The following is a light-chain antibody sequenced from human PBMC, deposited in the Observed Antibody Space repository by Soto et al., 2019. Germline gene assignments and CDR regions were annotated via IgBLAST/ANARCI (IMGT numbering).Light chain of an antibody. CDR1: HDISNY. CDR2: YAS. Sequence: DIQMTQSPSSLSASVGGRVTITCQASHDISNYLNWYQQKPGKAPKLLIYYASNLETGVSSRFSGSGSGTDFTFTISSLQPEDIATYFCQQYDNLPRFTFGPGTKVDI. CDR3: QQYDNLPRFT. V-gene: IGKV1-33*01. J-gene: IGKJ3*01.